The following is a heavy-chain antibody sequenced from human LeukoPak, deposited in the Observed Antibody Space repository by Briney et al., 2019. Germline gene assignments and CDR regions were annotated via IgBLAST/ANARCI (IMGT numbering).Heavy chain of an antibody. J-gene: IGHJ5*02. V-gene: IGHV4-59*01. CDR3: ARGSFGEGTRFDP. CDR1: GGSISSYY. D-gene: IGHD3-10*01. Sequence: SETLSLTCTVSGGSISSYYWSWFRQPPGKGLEGVGYSYCSGSTNYNPSLKSRVTMSIDTSKNQFSLKLSSLTAADTAVYYWARGSFGEGTRFDPWGQGTLVTVSS. CDR2: SYCSGST.